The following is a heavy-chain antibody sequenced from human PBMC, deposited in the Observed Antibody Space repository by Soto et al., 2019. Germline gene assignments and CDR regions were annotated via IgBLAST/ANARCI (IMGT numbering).Heavy chain of an antibody. V-gene: IGHV1-69*02. Sequence: QVQLVQSGAEVKKPGSSVKVSCKASGGTFSSYTISWVRQAPGQGLEWMGRIIPILGIANYAQKFQGRVTSTAYKSAXXAXMXXISLRSEDTAVYYCARLGDHYYDSSGTTQRGDFDYWGQGTLVTVSS. CDR2: IIPILGIA. CDR1: GGTFSSYT. J-gene: IGHJ4*02. D-gene: IGHD3-22*01. CDR3: ARLGDHYYDSSGTTQRGDFDY.